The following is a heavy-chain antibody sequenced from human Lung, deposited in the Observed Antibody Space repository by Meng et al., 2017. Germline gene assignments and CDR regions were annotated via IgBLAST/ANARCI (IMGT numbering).Heavy chain of an antibody. V-gene: IGHV4-34*01. D-gene: IGHD4-11*01. CDR2: INHSGST. CDR3: ARGPTTMAHDFDY. J-gene: IGHJ4*02. Sequence: QVQLKQWGAGLLKPSETRSLTCVGSGGSFSDYYWSWIRQPPGKGLEWIGEINHSGSTNYNPSLESRATISVDTSQNNLSLKLSSVTAADSAVYYCARGPTTMAHDFDYWGQGTLVTVSS. CDR1: GGSFSDYY.